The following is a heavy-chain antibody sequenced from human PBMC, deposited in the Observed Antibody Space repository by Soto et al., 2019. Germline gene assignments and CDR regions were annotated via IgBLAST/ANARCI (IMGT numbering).Heavy chain of an antibody. D-gene: IGHD2-2*01. CDR1: GFTFSSYA. J-gene: IGHJ4*02. Sequence: GGSLRLSCAASGFTFSSYAMSWVRQAPGKGLEWVSAISGRGGSTYYADSVKGRFTISRDNSKNTLYLQMNSLRAEDTAVYYCAKERGYCSSTSCRIGGLFDYWGQGTLVTVSS. CDR3: AKERGYCSSTSCRIGGLFDY. CDR2: ISGRGGST. V-gene: IGHV3-23*01.